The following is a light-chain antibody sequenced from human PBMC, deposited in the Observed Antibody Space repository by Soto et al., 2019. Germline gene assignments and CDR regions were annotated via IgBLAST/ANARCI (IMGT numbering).Light chain of an antibody. CDR3: QKYNGAPVT. V-gene: IGKV1-27*01. J-gene: IGKJ1*01. CDR1: QDLSLF. CDR2: GAS. Sequence: DIQMTQSPSSLSASVGDRVTITCLASQDLSLFLAWYQQKPGKVPKLLIYGASTLHSGVPSRFSGSGYGTHFTLTISSLQPEDVATYYCQKYNGAPVTFGQGTKVEIK.